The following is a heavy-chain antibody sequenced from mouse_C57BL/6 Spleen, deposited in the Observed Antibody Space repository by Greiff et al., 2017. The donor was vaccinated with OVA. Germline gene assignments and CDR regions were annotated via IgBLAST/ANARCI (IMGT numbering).Heavy chain of an antibody. CDR3: ARGTDGYLFAY. Sequence: VHVKQSGPELVKPGASVKISCKASGYSFTGYYMNWVKQSPEKSLEWIGEINPSTGGTTYNQKFKAKATLTVDKSSSTAYMQLKSLTSEDSAVYYCARGTDGYLFAYWGQGTLVTVSA. CDR2: INPSTGGT. V-gene: IGHV1-42*01. D-gene: IGHD2-3*01. J-gene: IGHJ3*01. CDR1: GYSFTGYY.